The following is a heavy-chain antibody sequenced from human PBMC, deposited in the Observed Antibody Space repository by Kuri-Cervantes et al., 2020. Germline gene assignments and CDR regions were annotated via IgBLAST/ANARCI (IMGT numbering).Heavy chain of an antibody. CDR2: IYGSGST. CDR1: GGSVSSGSYY. J-gene: IGHJ5*02. D-gene: IGHD3-16*02. V-gene: IGHV4-39*07. CDR3: ARKDPYLGDYVWGSYRTPSVGWFDP. Sequence: ESLKISCTVSGGSVSSGSYYWSWIRQPPGKGLEWIGSIYGSGSTSYNASLQSRITISVDTSKNQFSLKLNSVTAADTAVYYCARKDPYLGDYVWGSYRTPSVGWFDPWGQGTLVTVSS.